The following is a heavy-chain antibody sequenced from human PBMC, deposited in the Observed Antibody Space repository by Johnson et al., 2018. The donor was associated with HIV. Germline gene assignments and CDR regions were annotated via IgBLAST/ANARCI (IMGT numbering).Heavy chain of an antibody. CDR2: ISYDGSNK. CDR3: ARVTGTANAFDI. Sequence: QVQLVESGGGVVQPGGSLRLSCAASGFTFSSYGMHWVRQAPGKGLEWVAVISYDGSNKYYADSVKGRFTISRDNSKNTLYLQMGSLRAEDMAVYYCARVTGTANAFDIWGQGTMVTVSS. J-gene: IGHJ3*02. CDR1: GFTFSSYG. V-gene: IGHV3-30*19. D-gene: IGHD1-14*01.